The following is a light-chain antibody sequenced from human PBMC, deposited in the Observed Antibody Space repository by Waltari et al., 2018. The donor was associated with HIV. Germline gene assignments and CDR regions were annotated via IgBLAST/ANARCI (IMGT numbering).Light chain of an antibody. CDR3: TSYTTINTYV. J-gene: IGLJ1*01. V-gene: IGLV2-14*03. Sequence: QSALTQPASVSGSPGQLLTISCTGTSSDVGGYNHVSWYQQHPAKAPKVIIYDVSNRPSGVSNRFSGSKSGNTASLTISGLQAEDEADYYCTSYTTINTYVFGTGTKVTVL. CDR1: SSDVGGYNH. CDR2: DVS.